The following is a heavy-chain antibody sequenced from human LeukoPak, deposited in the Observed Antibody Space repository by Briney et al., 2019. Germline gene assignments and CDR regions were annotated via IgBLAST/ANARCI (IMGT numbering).Heavy chain of an antibody. CDR3: ARDAGPDGYTDLSFDY. D-gene: IGHD5-24*01. CDR2: IIPIFGTA. J-gene: IGHJ4*02. V-gene: IGHV1-69*05. CDR1: GGTFSSYA. Sequence: SVKVSCQASGGTFSSYAISGVRQAPGQGRDWMGGIIPIFGTANYAQKFQGRVTITTDESTSTAYMELSSLRSEDTAVYYCARDAGPDGYTDLSFDYWGQGTLVTVSS.